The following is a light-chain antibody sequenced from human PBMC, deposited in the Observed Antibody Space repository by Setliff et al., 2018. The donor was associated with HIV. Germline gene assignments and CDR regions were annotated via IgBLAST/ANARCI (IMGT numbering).Light chain of an antibody. V-gene: IGLV2-11*02. J-gene: IGLJ3*02. CDR3: DSHADYCTWV. CDR1: SSDIGGYNF. CDR2: HVT. Sequence: QSVLTQPRSVSGSHGQSVTISCTGTSSDIGGYNFVSWYQQDPGKVPKLIIYHVTQRPSGVPDRFSGSKSGNTASLTISGLQAEDETDYYCDSHADYCTWVFGGGTKVTGL.